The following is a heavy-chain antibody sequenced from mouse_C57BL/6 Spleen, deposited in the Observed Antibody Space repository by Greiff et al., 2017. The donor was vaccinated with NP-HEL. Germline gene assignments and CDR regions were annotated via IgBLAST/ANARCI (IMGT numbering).Heavy chain of an antibody. Sequence: EVQGVESGGGLVKPGGPLKLSCAASGFTFSSYAMSWVRQTPEKRLEWVATISDGGSYTYYPDNVKGRFTISRDNAKNNLYLQMSHLKSEDTAMYYCARDDDYDAWFAYWGQGTLVTVSA. CDR2: ISDGGSYT. CDR1: GFTFSSYA. V-gene: IGHV5-4*01. D-gene: IGHD2-4*01. CDR3: ARDDDYDAWFAY. J-gene: IGHJ3*01.